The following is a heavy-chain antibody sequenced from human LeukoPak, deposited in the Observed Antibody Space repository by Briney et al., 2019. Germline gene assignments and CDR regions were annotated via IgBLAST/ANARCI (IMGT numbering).Heavy chain of an antibody. CDR3: ARDLKGGYSYGLRAFDI. CDR2: ISAYNGNT. Sequence: ASVKVSCKASGYTFTSYGISWVRQAPGQGLEWMGWISAYNGNTNYAQKLQGRVTMTTDTSTSTAYMELRSLRSDDTAVYYCARDLKGGYSYGLRAFDIWGQGTMVTVSS. CDR1: GYTFTSYG. D-gene: IGHD5-18*01. J-gene: IGHJ3*02. V-gene: IGHV1-18*01.